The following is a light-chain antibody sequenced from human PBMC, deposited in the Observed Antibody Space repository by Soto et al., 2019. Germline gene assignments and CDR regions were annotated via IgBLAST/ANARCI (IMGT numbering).Light chain of an antibody. J-gene: IGLJ1*01. CDR3: ISYASINTYV. Sequence: QSALTQPASVSGSPGQSITISCTGTSSDVGGYDYVSWYQQHPGKAPKLMIYDVTNRPSGVSNRFSGSKSGNTAYLTISGLQAEDEADYYCISYASINTYVFGTGTKVTVL. CDR2: DVT. V-gene: IGLV2-14*01. CDR1: SSDVGGYDY.